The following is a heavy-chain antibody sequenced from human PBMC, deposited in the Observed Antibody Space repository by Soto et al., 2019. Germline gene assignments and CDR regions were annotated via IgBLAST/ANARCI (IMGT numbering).Heavy chain of an antibody. J-gene: IGHJ6*02. CDR2: IWYDGSNK. V-gene: IGHV3-33*01. CDR3: ARASGGDYDYYYYYGMDV. D-gene: IGHD4-17*01. CDR1: GFTFSSYG. Sequence: QVQLVESGGGVVQPGRSLRLSCAASGFTFSSYGMHWVRQAPGKGLEWVAVIWYDGSNKYYADSVKGRFTISRDNSKNTLYLQMNSLRAEDTAVYYCARASGGDYDYYYYYGMDVWGQGTTVTVSS.